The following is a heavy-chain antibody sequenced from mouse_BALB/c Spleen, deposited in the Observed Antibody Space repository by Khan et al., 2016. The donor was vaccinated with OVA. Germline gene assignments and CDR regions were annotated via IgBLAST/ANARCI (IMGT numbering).Heavy chain of an antibody. V-gene: IGHV5-6*01. CDR3: SRLAYYYNSEGFDY. D-gene: IGHD1-1*01. Sequence: EVELVESGGDLVKPGGSLKLSCAASGFTFSTYGMSWVRQTPEKRLEWVATISTGGTYTYYPDSVKGRFTISRDNAKNNLYLPLRSLKSEDTAIYYCSRLAYYYNSEGFDYWGQGTLVTVSA. CDR2: ISTGGTYT. J-gene: IGHJ3*01. CDR1: GFTFSTYG.